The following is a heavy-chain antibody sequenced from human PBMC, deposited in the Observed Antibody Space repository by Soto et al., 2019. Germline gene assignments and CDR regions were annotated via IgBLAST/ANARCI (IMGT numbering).Heavy chain of an antibody. J-gene: IGHJ6*02. CDR1: GGSVSSGSYY. V-gene: IGHV4-61*01. CDR2: IYYSGST. D-gene: IGHD2-15*01. CDR3: ARGLTAEYCSGGSCYAPYYYYGMDV. Sequence: SETLSLTCTVSGGSVSSGSYYWSWIRRPPGKGLEWIGYIYYSGSTNYNPSLKSRVTISVDTSKNQFSLKLSSVTAADTAVYYCARGLTAEYCSGGSCYAPYYYYGMDVWGQGTTVTVSS.